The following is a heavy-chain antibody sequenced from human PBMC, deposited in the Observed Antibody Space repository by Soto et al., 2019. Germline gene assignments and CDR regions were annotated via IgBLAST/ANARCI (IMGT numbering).Heavy chain of an antibody. CDR3: AKDRGPWNLNVVDY. CDR1: GFTFHDYA. CDR2: ISWNSGSI. D-gene: IGHD1-1*01. Sequence: GGSLRLSCTVSGFTFHDYAMHWVRQAPGKGLEWVSGISWNSGSIGYADSVKGRFTISRDNAKNSLFLQMNSLRTEDTALYYCAKDRGPWNLNVVDYWGQGTLVTVSS. J-gene: IGHJ4*02. V-gene: IGHV3-9*01.